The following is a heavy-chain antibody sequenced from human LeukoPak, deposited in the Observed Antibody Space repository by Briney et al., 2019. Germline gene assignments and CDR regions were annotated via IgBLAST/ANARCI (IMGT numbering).Heavy chain of an antibody. D-gene: IGHD6-19*01. J-gene: IGHJ3*02. CDR3: ARDRAVADAFDI. CDR2: ISSSSSTI. CDR1: GFTFSSYS. V-gene: IGHV3-48*01. Sequence: GGSLRLSCAASGFTFSSYSMNWDRQAPGKGLEWVSYISSSSSTIYYADSVKGRFTISRDNAKNSLYLQMNSLRAEDTAVYYCARDRAVADAFDIWGQGTMVTVSS.